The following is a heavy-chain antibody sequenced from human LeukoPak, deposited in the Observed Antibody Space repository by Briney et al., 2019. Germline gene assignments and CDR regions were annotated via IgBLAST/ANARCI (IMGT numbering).Heavy chain of an antibody. J-gene: IGHJ4*02. V-gene: IGHV3-30-3*01. D-gene: IGHD3-22*01. CDR2: ISYDGSNK. Sequence: GRSLRLSCAASGFTFSSYAMHWVRQAPGKGLEWVAVISYDGSNKYYADSVKGRFTISRDNAKNSLYLQMNSLRAEDTAVYYCARIPDRYYYDSSGYHWGQRTLVTVSS. CDR3: ARIPDRYYYDSSGYH. CDR1: GFTFSSYA.